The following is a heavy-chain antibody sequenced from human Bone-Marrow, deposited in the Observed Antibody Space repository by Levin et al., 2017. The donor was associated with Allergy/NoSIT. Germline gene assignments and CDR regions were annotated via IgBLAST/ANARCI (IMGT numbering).Heavy chain of an antibody. CDR3: ARSSGSAYYYGMDV. D-gene: IGHD3-22*01. CDR2: MYYSGTT. V-gene: IGHV4-31*03. Sequence: LRLSCTVSGGSISSGGYFWSWLRQHPGTDLEWIGYMYYSGTTDYNPSLKRRVSISVDTSKNQFSLRLNSVIAADTAVYYCARSSGSAYYYGMDVWGQGATVTVSS. J-gene: IGHJ6*02. CDR1: GGSISSGGYF.